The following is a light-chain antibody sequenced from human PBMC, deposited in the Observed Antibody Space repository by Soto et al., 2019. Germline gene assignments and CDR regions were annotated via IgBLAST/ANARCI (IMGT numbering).Light chain of an antibody. CDR1: QGISSY. J-gene: IGKJ5*01. V-gene: IGKV1-8*01. Sequence: IQMTHAPSSFSASTGDRVTITCRASQGISSYLAWYQQKPGKAPKLMIYEASTLQSGVPSRFSGSGSGTEFTLTISGLLPEDFATYHCQQLNTLPFTFGQGTRLEIK. CDR3: QQLNTLPFT. CDR2: EAS.